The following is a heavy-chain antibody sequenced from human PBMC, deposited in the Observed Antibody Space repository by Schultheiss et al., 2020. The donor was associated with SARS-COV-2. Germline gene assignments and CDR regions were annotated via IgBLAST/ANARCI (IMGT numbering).Heavy chain of an antibody. CDR2: ISNDGRSA. J-gene: IGHJ4*02. CDR1: GFTFSDFW. CDR3: ARSPACGGDCA. Sequence: GESLKISCAASGFTFSDFWMHWVRQAPGKGLVWVGHISNDGRSARYGDSVKGRFTISRDNAKNTVYLQMNSLRAEDTAVYYCARSPACGGDCAWGQGTLVTVSS. V-gene: IGHV3-74*01. D-gene: IGHD2-21*02.